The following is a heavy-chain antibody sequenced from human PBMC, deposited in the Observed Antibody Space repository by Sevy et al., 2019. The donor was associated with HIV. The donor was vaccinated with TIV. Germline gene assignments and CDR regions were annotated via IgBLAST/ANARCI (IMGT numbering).Heavy chain of an antibody. J-gene: IGHJ6*02. V-gene: IGHV3-73*01. CDR2: IRSKANSYAT. CDR1: GFTFSGSA. D-gene: IGHD6-13*01. CDR3: TSPEYSSSWFNYYYYYGMDV. Sequence: GGSLRLSCAASGFTFSGSAMHWVRQASGKGLEWVGRIRSKANSYATADAASVKGRFTISRDDSKNTAYLQMNSLKTEDTAVYYCTSPEYSSSWFNYYYYYGMDVWGQGTTVTVSS.